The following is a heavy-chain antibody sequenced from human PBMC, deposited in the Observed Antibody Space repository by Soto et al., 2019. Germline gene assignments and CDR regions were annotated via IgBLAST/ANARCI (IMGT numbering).Heavy chain of an antibody. D-gene: IGHD5-12*01. CDR3: AKGTRPYGGYDAAFDS. J-gene: IGHJ4*02. V-gene: IGHV3-23*01. Sequence: GGSLRLSCAASGFAFDNYPMNWVRQAPGKGLEWVSVITDRSDTHYTDSFKGRFTISRDNSRSTLYLQISSLRADDAAIYYCAKGTRPYGGYDAAFDSWGQGTLVTVPQ. CDR2: ITDRSDT. CDR1: GFAFDNYP.